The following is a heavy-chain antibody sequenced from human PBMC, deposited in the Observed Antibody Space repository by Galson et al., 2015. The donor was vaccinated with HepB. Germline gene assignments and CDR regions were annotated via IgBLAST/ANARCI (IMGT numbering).Heavy chain of an antibody. Sequence: SLRLSCAASGFTFSSYSMNWVRQAPGKGLEWVSSISSSSSYIYYADSVKGRFTISRDNAKNSLYLQMNSLRAEDTAVYCCARDPRYGSGSYGHWGQGTLVTVSS. CDR2: ISSSSSYI. CDR3: ARDPRYGSGSYGH. J-gene: IGHJ4*02. CDR1: GFTFSSYS. V-gene: IGHV3-21*01. D-gene: IGHD3-10*01.